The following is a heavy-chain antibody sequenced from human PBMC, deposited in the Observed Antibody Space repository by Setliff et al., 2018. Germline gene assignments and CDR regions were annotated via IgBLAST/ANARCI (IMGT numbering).Heavy chain of an antibody. CDR1: GYTFTGYY. Sequence: ASVKVSCKASGYTFTGYYVHWVRQATGQGLEWMGWMNPNSGNTGYAQKFQGRVTITRNTSISTAYMELSSLRSEDTAVYYCARSYQGVDDFWSGYFQTDYYYYMDVLGKGTTVTVSS. D-gene: IGHD3-3*01. J-gene: IGHJ6*03. V-gene: IGHV1-8*03. CDR2: MNPNSGNT. CDR3: ARSYQGVDDFWSGYFQTDYYYYMDV.